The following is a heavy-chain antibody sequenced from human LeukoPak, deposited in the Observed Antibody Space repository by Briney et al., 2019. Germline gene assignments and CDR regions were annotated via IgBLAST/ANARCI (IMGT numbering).Heavy chain of an antibody. CDR1: GGSISSSSYY. D-gene: IGHD3-16*01. CDR3: ARGGTYRFDP. CDR2: FYYSGST. V-gene: IGHV4-61*05. J-gene: IGHJ5*02. Sequence: SETLSLTCTVSGGSISSSSYYWGWIRQPPGKGLEWIGYFYYSGSTNYNPSLRSRVTMSVDTSKNLFSLKLNSVTAADTAVYYCARGGTYRFDPWGQGTLVTVSS.